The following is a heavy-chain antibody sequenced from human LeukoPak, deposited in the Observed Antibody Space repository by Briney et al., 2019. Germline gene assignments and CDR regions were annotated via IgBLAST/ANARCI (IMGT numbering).Heavy chain of an antibody. CDR2: IYYSGST. CDR1: GDSIRTASYH. J-gene: IGHJ4*02. CDR3: ARVFSNVRPDY. D-gene: IGHD3-10*01. Sequence: SETLSLTCAVSGDSIRTASYHWDWFRQPPGKGLEWIGSIYYSGSTYYNPSLNSRVTIAVDTSKNQFSLKVNSVTAADTAVYYCARVFSNVRPDYWGQGTLVTVYS. V-gene: IGHV4-39*07.